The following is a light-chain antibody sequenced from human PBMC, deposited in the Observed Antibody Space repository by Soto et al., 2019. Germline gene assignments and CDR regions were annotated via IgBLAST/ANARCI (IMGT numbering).Light chain of an antibody. CDR3: HQYYSYPFT. V-gene: IGKV1-5*03. CDR2: KTS. Sequence: DIQMTQSPSTLSASVGDSVTITCRASQSFSNFLAWFQQKPGKAPKLLIFKTSSLQSGVPSRFSGSGSGTEFTLTISSLQPGDFATYYCHQYYSYPFTFGQGTKLGI. J-gene: IGKJ2*01. CDR1: QSFSNF.